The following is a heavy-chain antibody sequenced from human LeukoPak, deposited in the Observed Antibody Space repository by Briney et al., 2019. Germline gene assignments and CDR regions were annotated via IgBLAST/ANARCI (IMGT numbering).Heavy chain of an antibody. CDR3: AKSGASPLYHMDV. Sequence: GGSLRLSCAASGFIFSSYGMHWVRQAPGKGLEWVAVISYDGSNKYYADSVKGRFTISRDNSKNTLYLQMNSLRVDDTAIYYCAKSGASPLYHMDVWGKGATVTVSS. V-gene: IGHV3-30*18. J-gene: IGHJ6*03. CDR1: GFIFSSYG. CDR2: ISYDGSNK. D-gene: IGHD1-26*01.